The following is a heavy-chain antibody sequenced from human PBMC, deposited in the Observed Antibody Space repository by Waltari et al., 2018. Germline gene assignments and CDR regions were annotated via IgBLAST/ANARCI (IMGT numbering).Heavy chain of an antibody. CDR1: GGSVPDTRYF. J-gene: IGHJ6*02. Sequence: QESGPGLLKPSETLSLTCAVSGGSVPDTRYFWVWIRQPPGKGLEWLGNIYYDGSTNYNPSLKSRVSISVDTSQKQVSLKLSSMTAADTGVYYCVRLEDCTGPGGNCYSGDPFALDVWGQGTMVTVSS. V-gene: IGHV4-39*01. CDR3: VRLEDCTGPGGNCYSGDPFALDV. D-gene: IGHD2-8*02. CDR2: IYYDGST.